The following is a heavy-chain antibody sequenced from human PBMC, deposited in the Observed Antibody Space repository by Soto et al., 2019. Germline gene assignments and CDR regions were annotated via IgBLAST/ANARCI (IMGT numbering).Heavy chain of an antibody. D-gene: IGHD2-2*01. CDR3: AKARCSTTTCYVTDY. V-gene: IGHV3-23*01. CDR2: ISGSGGSP. J-gene: IGHJ4*02. CDR1: GFTFSSYT. Sequence: GGSLRLSCAASGFTFSSYTMNWVRQAPGKGLEWVSVISGSGGSPSYADSVQGRFSISRDNPKNTLYLQMNSLRGEDTAMYYCAKARCSTTTCYVTDYWGQGTLVTVSS.